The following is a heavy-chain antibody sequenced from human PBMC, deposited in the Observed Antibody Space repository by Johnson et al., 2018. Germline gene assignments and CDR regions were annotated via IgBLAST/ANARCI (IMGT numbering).Heavy chain of an antibody. V-gene: IGHV3-23*04. CDR3: AKDLSFYYESSENAFDF. J-gene: IGHJ3*01. CDR2: ISGSGGST. CDR1: GFTFSSYA. D-gene: IGHD3-22*01. Sequence: EVQLVESGGGLVQPGGSLRVSCAASGFTFSSYAMSWVRQAPGKGLEWVSVISGSGGSTYYADSVKGRFTISRDSSKNTLYLQMTSLRAEDMAVYYCAKDLSFYYESSENAFDFWGQWTMVTVSS.